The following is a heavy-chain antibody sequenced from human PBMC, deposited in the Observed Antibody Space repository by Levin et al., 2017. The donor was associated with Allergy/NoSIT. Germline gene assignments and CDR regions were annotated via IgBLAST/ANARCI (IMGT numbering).Heavy chain of an antibody. CDR1: GFTFSNAW. CDR3: TTEQKYQEWIQLWQS. J-gene: IGHJ5*02. D-gene: IGHD5-18*01. V-gene: IGHV3-15*01. CDR2: IKSKTDGGTT. Sequence: GESLKISCAASGFTFSNAWMSWVRQAPGKGLEWVGRIKSKTDGGTTDYAAPVKGRFTISRDDSKNTLYLQMNSLKTEDTAVYYCTTEQKYQEWIQLWQSWGQGTLVTVSS.